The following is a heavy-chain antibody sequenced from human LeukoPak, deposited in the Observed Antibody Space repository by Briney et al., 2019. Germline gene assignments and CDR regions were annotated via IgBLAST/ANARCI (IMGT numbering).Heavy chain of an antibody. Sequence: ASVKVSCKACGYTFTSYYMHWVRQAPGQGLEWMGIINPSGGSTSYAQKFQGRVTMTRDMSTSTVYMEPSSLRSEDTAVYYCATPLTSRFYWGQGTLVTVSS. CDR2: INPSGGST. D-gene: IGHD3-9*01. V-gene: IGHV1-46*01. CDR1: GYTFTSYY. J-gene: IGHJ4*02. CDR3: ATPLTSRFY.